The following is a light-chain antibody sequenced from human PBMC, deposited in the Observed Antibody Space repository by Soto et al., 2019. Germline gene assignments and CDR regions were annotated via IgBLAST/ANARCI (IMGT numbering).Light chain of an antibody. CDR1: SSNIGGNY. Sequence: QSALTQPPSASGTPGQRVTISCSGSSSNIGGNYVYWYQQIPGTAPKIVIYTNDQRPSGVPDRFSGSKSGTSASLAISGLRSEDEAVYYCQAYDYSLTASVFGGGTKLTVL. CDR3: QAYDYSLTASV. J-gene: IGLJ3*02. V-gene: IGLV1-47*02. CDR2: TND.